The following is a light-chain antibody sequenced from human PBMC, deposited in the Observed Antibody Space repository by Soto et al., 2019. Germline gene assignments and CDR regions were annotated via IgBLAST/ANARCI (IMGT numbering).Light chain of an antibody. CDR3: QHYSLYSPWT. CDR2: DAS. CDR1: QNINMW. V-gene: IGKV1-5*01. J-gene: IGKJ1*01. Sequence: DIPLTQSPSTLSASLPERGDIXRRTSQNINMWLAWYQQKPGKAPKLLIYDASSLQSGVPSRFGGSGSGTDFTLTITSLLPDDCATYYCQHYSLYSPWTFGQGTKVDI.